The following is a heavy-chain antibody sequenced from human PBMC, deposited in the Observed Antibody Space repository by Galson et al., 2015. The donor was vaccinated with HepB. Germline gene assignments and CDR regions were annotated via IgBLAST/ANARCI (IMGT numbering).Heavy chain of an antibody. CDR1: GYSFTSYW. CDR3: ARHRHGYGDYDWFDP. V-gene: IGHV5-10-1*01. D-gene: IGHD4-17*01. J-gene: IGHJ5*02. Sequence: QSGAEVKKPGESLRISCKGSGYSFTSYWISWVRQMPGKGLEWMGRIDPSDSYTNYSPSFQGHVTISADKSISTAYLQWSSLKASDTAMYYCARHRHGYGDYDWFDPWGQGTLFTVSS. CDR2: IDPSDSYT.